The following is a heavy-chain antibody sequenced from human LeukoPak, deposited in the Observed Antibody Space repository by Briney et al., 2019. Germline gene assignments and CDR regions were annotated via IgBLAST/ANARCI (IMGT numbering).Heavy chain of an antibody. Sequence: PGGSLRLSCAASGFTFSSYAMTWVRQAPGKGLEWVSTFTYSGVNTYYADSVRGRFTISRDNSKNTLYLQLNSLRAEDTALYYCAKGPHSSGWHYFDYWGQGTAVTFSS. V-gene: IGHV3-23*01. CDR2: FTYSGVNT. CDR3: AKGPHSSGWHYFDY. D-gene: IGHD6-19*01. CDR1: GFTFSSYA. J-gene: IGHJ4*02.